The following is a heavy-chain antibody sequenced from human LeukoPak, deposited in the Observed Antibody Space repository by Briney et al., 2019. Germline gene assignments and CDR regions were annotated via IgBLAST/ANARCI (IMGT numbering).Heavy chain of an antibody. J-gene: IGHJ4*02. Sequence: PSETLSLTCTVSGDSISSSSYYWAWIRQPPGKGREWIASIFHSGTTYYNPSLKSRVTISVDTSKNQFSLKLSSVTAADTAVYYCARLPTVTFFDYWGQGTLVTVSS. CDR3: ARLPTVTFFDY. CDR2: IFHSGTT. D-gene: IGHD4-17*01. V-gene: IGHV4-39*01. CDR1: GDSISSSSYY.